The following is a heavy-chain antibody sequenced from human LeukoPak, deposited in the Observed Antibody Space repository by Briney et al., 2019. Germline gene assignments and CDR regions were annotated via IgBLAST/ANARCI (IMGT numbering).Heavy chain of an antibody. V-gene: IGHV4-61*01. J-gene: IGHJ4*02. CDR2: IYYSGST. D-gene: IGHD4-11*01. Sequence: SETLSLTCTVSGGSISSSSYYWGWIRQPPGRGLEWIGYIYYSGSTNYNPSLKSRVTISVDTSKNQFSLKLSSVTAADTAVYYCARDGPTVGTFDYWGQGTLVTVSS. CDR1: GGSISSSSYY. CDR3: ARDGPTVGTFDY.